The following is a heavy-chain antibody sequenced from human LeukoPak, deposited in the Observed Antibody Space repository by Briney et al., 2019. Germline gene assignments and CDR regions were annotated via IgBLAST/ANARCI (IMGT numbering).Heavy chain of an antibody. CDR2: ISYDGSNE. Sequence: GGSLRLSCAASAFTFSSYAMHWVRQAPGKGLEWVAVISYDGSNEYYADSVKGRFTISRDNSKNTLYLQMNSLRAEDTVVYYCASPGSPYYDFWSGYLNYWGQGTLVTVSS. J-gene: IGHJ4*02. D-gene: IGHD3-3*01. V-gene: IGHV3-30-3*01. CDR3: ASPGSPYYDFWSGYLNY. CDR1: AFTFSSYA.